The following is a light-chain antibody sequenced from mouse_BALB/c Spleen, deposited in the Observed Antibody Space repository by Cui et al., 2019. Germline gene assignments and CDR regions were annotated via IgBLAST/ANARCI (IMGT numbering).Light chain of an antibody. V-gene: IGKV11-125*01. CDR2: KAS. CDR3: QQGQSYPLT. Sequence: QMNQSPSSLSASLGDTITITSHVSQNINVWLSWYQQKPGNIPKLLIYKASNLHTGVPSRFSGSGSGTGFTLTISSLQPEDIATYYCQQGQSYPLTFGSGTKLEIK. CDR1: QNINVW. J-gene: IGKJ4*01.